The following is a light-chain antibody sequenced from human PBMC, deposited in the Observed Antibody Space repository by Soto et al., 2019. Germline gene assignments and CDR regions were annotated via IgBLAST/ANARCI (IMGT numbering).Light chain of an antibody. V-gene: IGKV3-20*01. CDR3: QQSASSPPYT. CDR1: QSVSSSY. J-gene: IGKJ2*01. Sequence: EIVLTQSPGTLSLSPGERATLSCRASQSVSSSYLAWYQQKPGQAPRLLIYGASSRATGIPDRFSGSGSGTDFSLTISRLEPEDFAVSYCQQSASSPPYTFGQATKLEIK. CDR2: GAS.